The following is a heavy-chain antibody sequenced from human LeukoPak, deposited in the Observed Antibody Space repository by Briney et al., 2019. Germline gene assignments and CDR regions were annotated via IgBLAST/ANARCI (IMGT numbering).Heavy chain of an antibody. CDR1: GFTFSSYG. CDR3: ARGVVVPAATGFAGFDY. J-gene: IGHJ4*02. D-gene: IGHD2-2*01. V-gene: IGHV3-33*01. CDR2: IWYDGSNK. Sequence: GGSLRLSCAASGFTFSSYGMHWVRQAPGKGLEWVAVIWYDGSNKYYADSVKGRFTISRDNSMNTLYLQMNSLRAEDTAVYYCARGVVVPAATGFAGFDYWGQGTLVTVSS.